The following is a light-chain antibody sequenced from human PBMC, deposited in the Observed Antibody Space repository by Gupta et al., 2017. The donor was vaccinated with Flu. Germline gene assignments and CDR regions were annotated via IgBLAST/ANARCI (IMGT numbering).Light chain of an antibody. Sequence: EIVLTQSPATLSLSPGERVTLSCRASQSVKNYLAWYQQKPGQAPRALIYDVSNRATGIPARFSGSGSGTHFTLIISSLEPEDFAVYYCQQRYSWPLTFGGGTKVEIK. J-gene: IGKJ4*01. V-gene: IGKV3-11*01. CDR1: QSVKNY. CDR3: QQRYSWPLT. CDR2: DVS.